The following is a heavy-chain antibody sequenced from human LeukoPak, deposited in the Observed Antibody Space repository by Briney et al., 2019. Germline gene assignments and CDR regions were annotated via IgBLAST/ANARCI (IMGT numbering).Heavy chain of an antibody. CDR1: GGSISCYY. Sequence: SETLSLTCSVSGGSISCYYWSWIRQPAGQGLEWVGRIYTSGTTHYNPSLESRVTMSVDMSKNQFSLKLSSVTAADTAVYYCARLSTVTTSFDYWGQGTLVTVSS. CDR3: ARLSTVTTSFDY. J-gene: IGHJ4*02. V-gene: IGHV4-4*07. CDR2: IYTSGTT. D-gene: IGHD4-17*01.